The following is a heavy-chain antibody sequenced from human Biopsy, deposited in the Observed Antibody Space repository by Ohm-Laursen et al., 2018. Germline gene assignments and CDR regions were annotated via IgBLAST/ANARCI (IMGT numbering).Heavy chain of an antibody. D-gene: IGHD3-10*01. Sequence: GSLRLSCAASGFIFSYYEMNWFRQAPGRGLEWVSYISSSGLTLYYAESVKGRFTISRDDARRSLYLQMHSLRVEDTGIYYCAVTRFMSGSESWGQGTLVTVSS. CDR1: GFIFSYYE. J-gene: IGHJ5*02. CDR3: AVTRFMSGSES. V-gene: IGHV3-48*03. CDR2: ISSSGLTL.